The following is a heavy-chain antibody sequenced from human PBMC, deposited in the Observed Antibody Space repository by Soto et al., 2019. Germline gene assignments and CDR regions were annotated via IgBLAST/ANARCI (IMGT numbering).Heavy chain of an antibody. CDR2: INPNSGGT. CDR3: ARESGGTTATLDYYYFYMDV. CDR1: GYSFSAYY. V-gene: IGHV1-2*04. J-gene: IGHJ6*03. Sequence: QVQLVQSGAEVKKPGASLRVSCKASGYSFSAYYIHWMRPDPGQGLEWMGWINPNSGGTKFAQKFQGWVTMTRDTSISTAYMELSRLKSDDTAVYFCARESGGTTATLDYYYFYMDVWGKGTTVTVSS. D-gene: IGHD4-17*01.